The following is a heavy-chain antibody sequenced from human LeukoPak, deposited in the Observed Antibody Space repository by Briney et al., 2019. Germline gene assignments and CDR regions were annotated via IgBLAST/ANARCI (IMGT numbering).Heavy chain of an antibody. D-gene: IGHD6-19*01. J-gene: IGHJ6*02. CDR2: IYYSGST. CDR3: ARAAGRFYYYYGMDV. CDR1: GGSISSYY. V-gene: IGHV4-59*01. Sequence: SETLSLTCTVSGGSISSYYWSWIRQPPGKGLEWNGYIYYSGSTNYNPSLKSRVTISVDTSKNQFSLKLSSVTAADTAVYYCARAAGRFYYYYGMDVWGQGTTVTVSS.